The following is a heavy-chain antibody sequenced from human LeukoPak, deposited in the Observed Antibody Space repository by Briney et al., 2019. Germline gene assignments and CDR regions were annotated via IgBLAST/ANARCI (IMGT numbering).Heavy chain of an antibody. D-gene: IGHD3-10*01. CDR3: AGSITMVRGVIIPDYWFDP. Sequence: ASVKVSCKASGGTFSSYAISWVRQAPGQGLEWMGRIIPILGIANCAQKFQSRVTITADKSTSTAYMELSSLRSEDTAVYYCAGSITMVRGVIIPDYWFDPWGQGTLVTVSS. J-gene: IGHJ5*02. CDR2: IIPILGIA. CDR1: GGTFSSYA. V-gene: IGHV1-69*04.